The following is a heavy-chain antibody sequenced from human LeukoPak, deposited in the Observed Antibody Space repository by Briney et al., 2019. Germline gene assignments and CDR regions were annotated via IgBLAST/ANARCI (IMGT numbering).Heavy chain of an antibody. CDR3: ARKGRYCSGGSCSPGDYYFDY. D-gene: IGHD2-15*01. Sequence: PGESLKISCKGSGYSFTSYWIGWVRQMPGKGLEWMGIIYPGDSDTRYSPSFQGQVTISADKSISTAYLQWSSLKASDTAMYYCARKGRYCSGGSCSPGDYYFDYWGQGTLVTVSS. J-gene: IGHJ4*02. CDR1: GYSFTSYW. CDR2: IYPGDSDT. V-gene: IGHV5-51*01.